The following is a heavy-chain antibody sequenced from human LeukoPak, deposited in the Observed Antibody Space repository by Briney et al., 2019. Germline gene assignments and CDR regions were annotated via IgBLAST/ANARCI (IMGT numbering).Heavy chain of an antibody. D-gene: IGHD4-11*01. V-gene: IGHV1-24*01. Sequence: ASVKVSCKVSGYTLTELSMHWVRQAPGKGLEWMGGFDPEDGETIYAQKFQGRVTMTEDTSTDTAYMELSSLRSEDTAVYYCARGALTVTTRPYYFDYWGQGTLVTVSS. CDR3: ARGALTVTTRPYYFDY. CDR2: FDPEDGET. J-gene: IGHJ4*02. CDR1: GYTLTELS.